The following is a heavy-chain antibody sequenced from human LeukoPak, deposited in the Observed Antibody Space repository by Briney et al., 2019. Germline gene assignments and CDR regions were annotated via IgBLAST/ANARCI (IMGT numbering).Heavy chain of an antibody. V-gene: IGHV4-34*01. CDR3: AINSSSDWFDP. Sequence: SETLSLTCAVYGGSFSGYYWSWIRQPPGKGLEWIGEINHSGSTNYNPSLKSRVTISVDTSKNQFSLKLSSVTAADTAVYYCAINSSSDWFDPWGQGTLVTVSS. CDR2: INHSGST. D-gene: IGHD6-6*01. CDR1: GGSFSGYY. J-gene: IGHJ5*02.